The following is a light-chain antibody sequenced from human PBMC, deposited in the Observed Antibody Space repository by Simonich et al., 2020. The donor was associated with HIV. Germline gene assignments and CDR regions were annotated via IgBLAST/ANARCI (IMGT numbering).Light chain of an antibody. CDR3: GTWDNSLSGVV. J-gene: IGLJ2*01. CDR1: SSNIGNNY. Sequence: QSVLTQPPSVSAAPGQTVTISCSGSSSNIGNNYVSWYQQLPGTAPKLLIYDNNKRPSGIRDRFSGSKSGTSATLGITGHQTGDEADYYCGTWDNSLSGVVFGGGTKLTVL. CDR2: DNN. V-gene: IGLV1-51*01.